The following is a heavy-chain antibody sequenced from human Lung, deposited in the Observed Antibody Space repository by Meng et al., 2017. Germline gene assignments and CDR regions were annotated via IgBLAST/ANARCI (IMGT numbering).Heavy chain of an antibody. V-gene: IGHV1-18*01. Sequence: QVQPVQSGPEGKKPGASVKVCCKASDYTFTGYGVSWVRQAPGQGLEWMAWLGAHDGDTSHAPKFQGRVTVSADRPTATAYMELRSLRSDDTAVYYCARGTPGRSYSDYWGQGTLVTVSS. CDR2: LGAHDGDT. J-gene: IGHJ4*02. CDR3: ARGTPGRSYSDY. D-gene: IGHD3-10*01. CDR1: DYTFTGYG.